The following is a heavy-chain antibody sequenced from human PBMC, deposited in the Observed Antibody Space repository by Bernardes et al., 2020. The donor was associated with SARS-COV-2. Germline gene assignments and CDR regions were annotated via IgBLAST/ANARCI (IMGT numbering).Heavy chain of an antibody. CDR1: GFTFSSYE. Sequence: GGSLRLSCASSGFTFSSYEMNWVRQAPGKGLEWISVISSSGSDMQYADSMKGRFTVSRDNAKNSLSLQMNSLTAEDTALYYCARSHCSGGSCYSRPIDYWGQGTLVTVSS. CDR3: ARSHCSGGSCYSRPIDY. V-gene: IGHV3-48*03. CDR2: ISSSGSDM. J-gene: IGHJ4*02. D-gene: IGHD2-15*01.